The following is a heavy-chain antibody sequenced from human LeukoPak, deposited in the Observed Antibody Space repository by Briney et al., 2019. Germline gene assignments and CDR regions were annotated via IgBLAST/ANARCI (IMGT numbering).Heavy chain of an antibody. V-gene: IGHV3-21*01. Sequence: GGSLRLSCAASGFTFNSYEMNWVRQAPGKGLEWVSSISSSSSYIYYADSVKGRFTISRDNAKNSLYLQMNSLRAEDTAVYYCARELLWSFDIWGQGTMVTVSS. CDR3: ARELLWSFDI. J-gene: IGHJ3*02. CDR1: GFTFNSYE. D-gene: IGHD3-10*01. CDR2: ISSSSSYI.